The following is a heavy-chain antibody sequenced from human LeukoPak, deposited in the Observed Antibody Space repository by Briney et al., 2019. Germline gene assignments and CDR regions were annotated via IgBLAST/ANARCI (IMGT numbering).Heavy chain of an antibody. CDR1: GFTFRSHA. Sequence: GGSLRLSCVGSGFTFRSHAMSWVRQAPEKGLEFVSGIYENGGTTYYADSVKGRFTISRDNSKNTLFLQMNSLRAEDTAVYYCAKAPNSGSYYIPSDFDYWGQGTLVTVSS. J-gene: IGHJ4*02. D-gene: IGHD1-26*01. V-gene: IGHV3-23*01. CDR2: IYENGGTT. CDR3: AKAPNSGSYYIPSDFDY.